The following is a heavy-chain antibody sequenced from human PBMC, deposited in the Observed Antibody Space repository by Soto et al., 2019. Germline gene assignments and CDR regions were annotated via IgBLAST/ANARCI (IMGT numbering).Heavy chain of an antibody. CDR3: ANIHYGSLDY. CDR2: ISYDGSNK. CDR1: GFTFSSYG. Sequence: GGSLRLSCAASGFTFSSYGMHWVRQAPGKGLEWVAVISYDGSNKYYADSVKGRFTISRDNSKNTLYLQMNSLRAEDTAVYYCANIHYGSLDYWGQGTLVTVSS. J-gene: IGHJ4*02. D-gene: IGHD3-10*01. V-gene: IGHV3-30*18.